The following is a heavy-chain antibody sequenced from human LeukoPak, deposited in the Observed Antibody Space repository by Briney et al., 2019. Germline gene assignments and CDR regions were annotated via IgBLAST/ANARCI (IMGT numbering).Heavy chain of an antibody. D-gene: IGHD3-16*01. J-gene: IGHJ3*02. CDR3: ARVGDGTFDI. V-gene: IGHV4-59*01. CDR1: GGSISSYY. Sequence: PSETLSLTCTVSGGSISSYYWSWIRQPPGKGLEWIGYIYYSGNTNSNPSLKSRITTSIDTSKNHFSLRLSSVTAADTAVYYCARVGDGTFDIWGRGTMVIVSS. CDR2: IYYSGNT.